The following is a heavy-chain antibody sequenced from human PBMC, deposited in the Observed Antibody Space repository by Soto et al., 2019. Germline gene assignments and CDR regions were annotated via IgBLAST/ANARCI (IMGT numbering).Heavy chain of an antibody. Sequence: ASVKVSCKASGGTFSSYAISWVRQAPGQGLEWMGGIIPIFGTANYAQKFQGRVTITADESTSTAYMELSSLRSEDTAVYYCARDPDIVVVQAAHERYYYYYGMDVWGQGTTVTVSS. J-gene: IGHJ6*02. CDR1: GGTFSSYA. D-gene: IGHD2-2*01. CDR2: IIPIFGTA. V-gene: IGHV1-69*13. CDR3: ARDPDIVVVQAAHERYYYYYGMDV.